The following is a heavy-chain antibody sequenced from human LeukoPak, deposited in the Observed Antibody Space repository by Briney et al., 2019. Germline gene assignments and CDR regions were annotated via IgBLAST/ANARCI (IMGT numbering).Heavy chain of an antibody. CDR1: GYTFTSYY. J-gene: IGHJ5*02. V-gene: IGHV1-46*01. D-gene: IGHD3-16*02. Sequence: ASVKAPCKASGYTFTSYYMHWVRQAPGQGLEWMGIINPSGGSTSYAQKFQGRVTMTRDTSTSTVYMELSSLRSEDTAVYYCARGRRYDYVWGSYRYTGYVPWFDPWGQGTLVTVSS. CDR3: ARGRRYDYVWGSYRYTGYVPWFDP. CDR2: INPSGGST.